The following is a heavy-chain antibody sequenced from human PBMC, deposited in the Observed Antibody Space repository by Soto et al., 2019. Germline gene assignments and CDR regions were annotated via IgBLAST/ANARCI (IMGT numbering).Heavy chain of an antibody. V-gene: IGHV4-31*03. CDR2: THYSRSA. D-gene: IGHD3-10*01. CDR1: GGSISDGGYF. Sequence: QVQLQESGPGLVKPSQTLSLTCTVSGGSISDGGYFWSWIRQRPGTGLEWIGYTHYSRSAYYNPSLKSRVTISLDTSKRQFSLRLSSVTAADTAVYYCARLNGTGSYYHYYYGIDVWGQGTTVTVSS. CDR3: ARLNGTGSYYHYYYGIDV. J-gene: IGHJ6*02.